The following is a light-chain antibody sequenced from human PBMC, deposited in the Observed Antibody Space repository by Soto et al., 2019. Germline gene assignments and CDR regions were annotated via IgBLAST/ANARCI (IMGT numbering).Light chain of an antibody. V-gene: IGLV2-14*03. Sequence: QSALTQPASVSGSPGQSTTISCTGTISDVGGYNYVSWYQQHPGKAPKLMIFDVSNRPSGVSNRFSGSKSGYTASLTISGLQAEDEADYYCSSYTSSSTYVFGTRTKVTVL. CDR3: SSYTSSSTYV. J-gene: IGLJ1*01. CDR1: ISDVGGYNY. CDR2: DVS.